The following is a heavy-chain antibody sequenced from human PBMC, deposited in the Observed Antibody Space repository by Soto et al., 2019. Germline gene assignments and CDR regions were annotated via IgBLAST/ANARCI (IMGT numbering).Heavy chain of an antibody. CDR2: IIPIFGTA. J-gene: IGHJ4*02. CDR3: ASDHRGYCCSTSCYTGSDY. CDR1: GGTFSSYA. D-gene: IGHD2-2*02. V-gene: IGHV1-69*01. Sequence: QVQLVQSGAEVKKPASSVKVSCKASGGTFSSYAISWVRQAPGQGLEWMGGIIPIFGTANYAQKFQGRVTITADESTSTAYRELRSLRSEDTAVYYCASDHRGYCCSTSCYTGSDYWGQGTLVTVSS.